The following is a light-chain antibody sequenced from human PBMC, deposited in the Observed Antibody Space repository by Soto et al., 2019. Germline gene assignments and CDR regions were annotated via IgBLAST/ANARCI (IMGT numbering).Light chain of an antibody. CDR1: QTVRQNY. CDR3: QQYAVSPIP. J-gene: IGKJ5*01. Sequence: EIMLTQSPVTLSLSPGEGATLSCWASQTVRQNYLAWYHQKPGQAPRLLIYAASTRATGIPDRFSGSGSGTDFTLTISRLEPEDFAVFYCQQYAVSPIPFGQGTRLEIK. V-gene: IGKV3-20*01. CDR2: AAS.